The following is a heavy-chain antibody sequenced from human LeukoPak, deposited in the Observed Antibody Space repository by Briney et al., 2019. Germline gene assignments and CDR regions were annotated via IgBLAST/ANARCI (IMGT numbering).Heavy chain of an antibody. V-gene: IGHV1-2*02. CDR2: INPNSGGT. D-gene: IGHD6-13*01. J-gene: IGHJ5*02. Sequence: GASVKVSCKASGYTFTGYYMHWVRQAPGQGLEWMGWINPNSGGTNYAQKFQGRVTMTRDTSISTAYMDLSSLRSDDTAVYYCARVGVGIRAAANPAGGWFDPWGQGTLVTVSS. CDR1: GYTFTGYY. CDR3: ARVGVGIRAAANPAGGWFDP.